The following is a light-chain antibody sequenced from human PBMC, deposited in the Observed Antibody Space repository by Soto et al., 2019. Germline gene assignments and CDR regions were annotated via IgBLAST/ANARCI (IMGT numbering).Light chain of an antibody. CDR1: SSDVGRYNY. V-gene: IGLV2-14*03. Sequence: QSALTQPASVSGSPGQSITISCTGTSSDVGRYNYVSWYQQHPAKAPKLIIFDVSKRPSGVPNRFSGSKSGNTASLTISGLRAEDEADYYCCSYVGRNTYVFGTGTKLTV. CDR3: CSYVGRNTYV. J-gene: IGLJ1*01. CDR2: DVS.